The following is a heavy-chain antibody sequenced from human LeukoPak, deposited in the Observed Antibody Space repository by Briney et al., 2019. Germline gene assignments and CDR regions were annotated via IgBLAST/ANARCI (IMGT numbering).Heavy chain of an antibody. CDR3: ATTAMEAFYYRMDV. J-gene: IGHJ6*02. D-gene: IGHD5-18*01. CDR2: VIPIFGTA. V-gene: IGHV1-69*13. CDR1: GGTFSNYG. Sequence: SVKVSCKASGGTFSNYGISWVRQAPGQGLEWMGGVIPIFGTANYAQNFQGRVTITADASTSTAYLELSSLRSEDTAMFYCATTAMEAFYYRMDVWGQGTTVTVSS.